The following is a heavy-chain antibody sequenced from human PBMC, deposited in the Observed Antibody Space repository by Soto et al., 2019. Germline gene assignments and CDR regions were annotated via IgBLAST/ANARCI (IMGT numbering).Heavy chain of an antibody. D-gene: IGHD2-2*01. CDR2: MNPNSGNT. V-gene: IGHV1-8*01. CDR3: ARGPMSCTSSSCPYFFDY. CDR1: GYTFTNYD. J-gene: IGHJ4*02. Sequence: QVKLVQSGAEVKKPGASVKVSCKASGYTFTNYDINWVRQATGQGLEWMGWMNPNSGNTGYAQKFQGRVTMTRNTSMSTASMELSSLRSEDTAVYYCARGPMSCTSSSCPYFFDYWAQGTLVTVSS.